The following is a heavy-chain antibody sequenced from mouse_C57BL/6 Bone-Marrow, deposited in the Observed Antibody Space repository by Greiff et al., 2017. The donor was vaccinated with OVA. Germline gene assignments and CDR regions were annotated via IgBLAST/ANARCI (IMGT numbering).Heavy chain of an antibody. CDR3: ARGYSNSYYYAMDY. CDR1: GYTFTSYG. Sequence: VQLVESGAELARPGASVKLSCKASGYTFTSYGISWVKQRTGQGLEWIGEIYPRSGNTYYNEKFKGKATLTADKSSSTAYMELRSLTSEDSAVYFCARGYSNSYYYAMDYWGQGTSVTVSS. D-gene: IGHD2-5*01. J-gene: IGHJ4*01. V-gene: IGHV1-81*01. CDR2: IYPRSGNT.